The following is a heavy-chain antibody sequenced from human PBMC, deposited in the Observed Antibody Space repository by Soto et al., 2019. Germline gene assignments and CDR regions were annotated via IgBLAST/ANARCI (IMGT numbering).Heavy chain of an antibody. CDR2: INPNSGDT. Sequence: QVQLVQSGTEVKKPGASVKVSCKASGYTFIDYHMHWVRQAPGQGLEWMGRINPNSGDTNYAQKFQGRVTLTRDTSIRTAYMELSRLRSDDTAVYYCARDPSNFYDSSALLDYWGQGTLVTVSS. J-gene: IGHJ4*02. V-gene: IGHV1-2*06. D-gene: IGHD3-22*01. CDR1: GYTFIDYH. CDR3: ARDPSNFYDSSALLDY.